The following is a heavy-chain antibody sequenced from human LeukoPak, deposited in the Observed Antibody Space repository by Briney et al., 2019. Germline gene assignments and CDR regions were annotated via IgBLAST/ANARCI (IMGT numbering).Heavy chain of an antibody. J-gene: IGHJ5*02. Sequence: SETLSLTCTVSGGSISSSSYYWGWIRQPPGKGLEWIGSIYYSGSTYYNPSLKSRVTISVDTSKNQFSLKLSSVTAADTAVYYCARDRPRAVAATLSNWFDPWGQGTLVTVSS. CDR1: GGSISSSSYY. D-gene: IGHD2-15*01. CDR2: IYYSGST. CDR3: ARDRPRAVAATLSNWFDP. V-gene: IGHV4-39*07.